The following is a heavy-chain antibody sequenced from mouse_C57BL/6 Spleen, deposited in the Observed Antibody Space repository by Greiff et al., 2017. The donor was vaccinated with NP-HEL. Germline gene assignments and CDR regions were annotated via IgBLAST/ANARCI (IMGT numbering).Heavy chain of an antibody. Sequence: VQLQQPGAELVKPGASVKLSCKASGYTFTSYWMHWVKQRPGQGLEWIGMIHPNSGSTNYNEKFKSKATLTVDKSSSTAYMQLSSLTSEDSAVYYCARSVYYGNPIDYWGQGTTLTVSS. V-gene: IGHV1-64*01. CDR3: ARSVYYGNPIDY. CDR1: GYTFTSYW. D-gene: IGHD2-1*01. CDR2: IHPNSGST. J-gene: IGHJ2*01.